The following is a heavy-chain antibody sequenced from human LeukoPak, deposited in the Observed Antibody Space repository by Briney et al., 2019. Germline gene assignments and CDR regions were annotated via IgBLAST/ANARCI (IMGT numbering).Heavy chain of an antibody. CDR3: AKDMAYCSGGSCNDAFDI. V-gene: IGHV3-43*01. D-gene: IGHD2-15*01. Sequence: PGGSLGLSCAASGFTFDDYTMHWVRQAPGKGLEWVSLISWDGGSTYYADSVKGRFTISRDNSKNSLYLQMNSLRTEDTALYYCAKDMAYCSGGSCNDAFDIWGQGTMVTVSS. CDR1: GFTFDDYT. CDR2: ISWDGGST. J-gene: IGHJ3*02.